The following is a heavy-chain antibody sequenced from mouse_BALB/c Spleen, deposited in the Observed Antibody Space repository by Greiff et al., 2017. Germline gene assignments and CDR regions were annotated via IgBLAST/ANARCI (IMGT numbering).Heavy chain of an antibody. V-gene: IGHV1-14*01. CDR2: INPYNDGT. D-gene: IGHD1-1*01. J-gene: IGHJ2*01. Sequence: VQLQQSGPELVKPGASVKMSCKASGYTFTSYVMHWVKQKPGQGLEWIGYINPYNDGTKYNEKFKGKATLTSDKSSSTAYMELSSLTSEDSAVYYCARSHVTTVVAKGYFDDGGQGTTLTGSS. CDR3: ARSHVTTVVAKGYFDD. CDR1: GYTFTSYV.